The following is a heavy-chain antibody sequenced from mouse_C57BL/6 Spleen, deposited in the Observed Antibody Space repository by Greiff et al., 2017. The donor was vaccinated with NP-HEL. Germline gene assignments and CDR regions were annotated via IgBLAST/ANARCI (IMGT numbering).Heavy chain of an antibody. V-gene: IGHV14-2*01. D-gene: IGHD1-1*01. J-gene: IGHJ1*03. CDR3: ARHYYGSSYDWYFDV. CDR2: IDPEDGET. CDR1: GFNIKDYY. Sequence: EVKLQESGAELVKPGASVKLSCTASGFNIKDYYMHWVKQRTEQGLEWIGRIDPEDGETKYAPKFQGKATITADTSSNTAYLQLSSLTSEDTAVYYCARHYYGSSYDWYFDVWGTGTTVTVSS.